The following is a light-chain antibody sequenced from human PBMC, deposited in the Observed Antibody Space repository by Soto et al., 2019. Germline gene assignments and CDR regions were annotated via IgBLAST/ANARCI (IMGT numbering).Light chain of an antibody. CDR1: HSVINY. Sequence: EIVLTQSTATLSLSPGERATLSCMASHSVINYLAWYQQKPGQTPRLLIYGASTRATGIPARFSGSGSGTEFTLTISGLQSEDFAVYYCQQYNYRPPWTFGQGTKVDIK. CDR3: QQYNYRPPWT. V-gene: IGKV3D-15*01. J-gene: IGKJ1*01. CDR2: GAS.